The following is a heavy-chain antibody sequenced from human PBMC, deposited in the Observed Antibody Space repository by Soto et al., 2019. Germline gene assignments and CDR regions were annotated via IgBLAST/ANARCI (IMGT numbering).Heavy chain of an antibody. CDR3: ARAGGYNYEFDY. V-gene: IGHV4-34*01. Sequence: SETLSLTCAVYGGSFSGYYWSWIRQPPGKGLEWIGEINHSGSTNYNPSLKSRVTISVDTSKNQFSLKLSYVTDADTAVYYCARAGGYNYEFDYWGQGTLVTVSS. D-gene: IGHD6-25*01. CDR2: INHSGST. J-gene: IGHJ4*02. CDR1: GGSFSGYY.